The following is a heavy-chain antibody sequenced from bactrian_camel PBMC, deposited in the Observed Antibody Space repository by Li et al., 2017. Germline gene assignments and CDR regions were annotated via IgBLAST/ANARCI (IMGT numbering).Heavy chain of an antibody. V-gene: IGHV3S40*01. CDR2: IHRGGGTT. J-gene: IGHJ4*01. Sequence: GLVQPGGSLRLSCTASGFTFKDYDMSWVRQAPGKGLEWVSGIHRGGGTTDYVPSLKGRFTISRDNAKNTLYLQMNSLKTEDTAMYFCAADGSSWYHYYRWGRGTQVTVS. D-gene: IGHD6*01. CDR3: AADGSSWYHYYR. CDR1: GFTFKDYD.